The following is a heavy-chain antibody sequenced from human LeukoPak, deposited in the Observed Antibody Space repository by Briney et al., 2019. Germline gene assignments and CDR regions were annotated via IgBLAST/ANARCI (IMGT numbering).Heavy chain of an antibody. CDR1: GFTFSSYA. Sequence: GGSLRLSCAASGFTFSSYAMHWFRQAPGKGLEWVAVISYDGSNKYYADSVKGRFTISRDNSKNTLYLQMNSLRAEDTAVYYCARDVDWNYFDYWGQGTLVTVSS. CDR3: ARDVDWNYFDY. CDR2: ISYDGSNK. V-gene: IGHV3-30-3*01. D-gene: IGHD1-1*01. J-gene: IGHJ4*02.